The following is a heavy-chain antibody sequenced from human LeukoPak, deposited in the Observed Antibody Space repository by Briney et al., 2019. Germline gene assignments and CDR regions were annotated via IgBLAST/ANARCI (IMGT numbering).Heavy chain of an antibody. D-gene: IGHD6-13*01. CDR2: ITRSGTDT. J-gene: IGHJ6*03. CDR3: ARDRGSSWYSSGDMDV. CDR1: GFTFSTYA. V-gene: IGHV3-23*01. Sequence: GGSLRLSCEASGFTFSTYAMYWVRQAPGRGLEWVSGITRSGTDTYYADSVKGSFTTSRDNSKNTLYIQMGSLRAEDLAVYYCARDRGSSWYSSGDMDVWGKGTTVTVSS.